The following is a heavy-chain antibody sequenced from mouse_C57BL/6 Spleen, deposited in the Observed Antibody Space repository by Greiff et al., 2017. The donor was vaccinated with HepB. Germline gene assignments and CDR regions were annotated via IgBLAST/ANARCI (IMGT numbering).Heavy chain of an antibody. D-gene: IGHD1-1*01. V-gene: IGHV1-81*01. J-gene: IGHJ4*01. CDR3: ARDYYGSSYPYYAMDY. Sequence: QVQLQQSGAELARPGASVKLSCKASGYTFTSYGISWVKQRTGQGLEWIGEIYPRSGNTYYNEKFKGKATLTADKSSSTAYMELRSLTSEDSAVYFCARDYYGSSYPYYAMDYWGQGTSATVSS. CDR1: GYTFTSYG. CDR2: IYPRSGNT.